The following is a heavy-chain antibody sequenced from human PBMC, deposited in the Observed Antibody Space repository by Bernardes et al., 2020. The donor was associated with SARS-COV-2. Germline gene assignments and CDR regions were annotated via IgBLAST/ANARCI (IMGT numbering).Heavy chain of an antibody. CDR2: AYVGGST. CDR3: ARAKPGTPFDY. CDR1: GVSISSGTDY. V-gene: IGHV4-61*02. J-gene: IGHJ4*02. Sequence: SETLSLTCTVSGVSISSGTDYWAWIRQPAGKGPECIGRAYVGGSTNYNPSLKSRVTISVDTSKNQFSLNLTSVTAADTAVYYCARAKPGTPFDYWGQGT. D-gene: IGHD2-2*01.